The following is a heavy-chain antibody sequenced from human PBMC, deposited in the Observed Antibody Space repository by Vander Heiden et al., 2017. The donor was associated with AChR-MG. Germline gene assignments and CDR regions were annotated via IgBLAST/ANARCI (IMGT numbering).Heavy chain of an antibody. CDR1: GYSFTSYW. Sequence: EVQLVQSGAEVKKPGESLKISCKGSGYSFTSYWIGWVRQRPGKGLEWMGIIYPGDSDTRYSPSFQGQVTISADKSISTAYLQWSSLKASDTAMYYCASVMITFGGVSRHDAFDIWGQGTMVTVSS. V-gene: IGHV5-51*01. CDR2: IYPGDSDT. CDR3: ASVMITFGGVSRHDAFDI. J-gene: IGHJ3*02. D-gene: IGHD3-16*01.